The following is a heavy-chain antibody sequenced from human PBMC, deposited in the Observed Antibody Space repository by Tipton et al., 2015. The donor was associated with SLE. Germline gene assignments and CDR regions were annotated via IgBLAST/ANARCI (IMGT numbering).Heavy chain of an antibody. CDR2: IYTSRST. Sequence: TLSLTCTVSGGSISSGSYYWSWIRQPAGKGLEWIGRIYTSRSTNYNPSLKSRVTISVDTSKNQFSLKLSSVTAADTAVYYCARGKDSGSYLYYYYYMDVWGKGTTVTVSS. CDR1: GGSISSGSYY. V-gene: IGHV4-61*02. J-gene: IGHJ6*03. D-gene: IGHD1-26*01. CDR3: ARGKDSGSYLYYYYYMDV.